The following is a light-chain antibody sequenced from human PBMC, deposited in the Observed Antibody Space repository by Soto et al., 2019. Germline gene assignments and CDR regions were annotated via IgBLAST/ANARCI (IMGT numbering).Light chain of an antibody. CDR3: QQYNTWPRP. Sequence: EVGMRQAPTTRSVSPGERATLSCRASHSVSSSLAWYQQKPGQAPRLLISGASTRAAGIPGRFSGGGSGTEFTLTISSLQSEDFAIYFCQQYNTWPRPFGQGTK. V-gene: IGKV3-15*01. CDR1: HSVSSS. CDR2: GAS. J-gene: IGKJ1*01.